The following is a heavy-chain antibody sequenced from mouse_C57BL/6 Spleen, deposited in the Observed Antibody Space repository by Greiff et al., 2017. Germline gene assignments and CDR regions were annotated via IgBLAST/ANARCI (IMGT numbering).Heavy chain of an antibody. CDR2: INPNNGGT. CDR1: GYTFTDYY. Sequence: VQLQQSGPELVKPGASVKISCKASGYTFTDYYMTWVKQSHGKSLEWIGDINPNNGGTSYNQKFKGKATVTVDKSSSTAYMELRSLTSEDSAVYYCTRGADGYFFAYWGQGTLVTVSA. J-gene: IGHJ3*01. CDR3: TRGADGYFFAY. V-gene: IGHV1-26*01. D-gene: IGHD2-3*01.